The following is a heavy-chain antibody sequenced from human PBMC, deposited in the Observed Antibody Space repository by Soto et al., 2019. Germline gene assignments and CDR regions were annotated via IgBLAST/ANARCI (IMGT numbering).Heavy chain of an antibody. V-gene: IGHV3-48*03. CDR1: GFTFSSYE. CDR3: ARVGEYGDYEYYYGMDV. D-gene: IGHD4-17*01. Sequence: EVQLVESGGGLVQPGGSLRLSCAASGFTFSSYEMNWVRQAPGKGLEWVSYISSSGSTIYYADSVKGRFTISRDNAKNSLYLQMNSLRAEDTAVYYCARVGEYGDYEYYYGMDVWGQGTTVTVSS. J-gene: IGHJ6*02. CDR2: ISSSGSTI.